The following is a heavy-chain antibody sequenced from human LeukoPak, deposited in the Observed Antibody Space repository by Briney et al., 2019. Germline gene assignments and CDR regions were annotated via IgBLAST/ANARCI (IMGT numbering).Heavy chain of an antibody. V-gene: IGHV3-13*01. CDR1: GFTFSSYD. J-gene: IGHJ4*02. CDR3: ARASGGYYDSSGSFDY. D-gene: IGHD3-22*01. Sequence: GGSLRLSCAASGFTFSSYDMHWVRQATGKGLEWVSAIGTAGDTYYPGSVKGRFTISRENAKNSLYLQMNSLRAEDTAVYHCARASGGYYDSSGSFDYWGQGTLVTVSS. CDR2: IGTAGDT.